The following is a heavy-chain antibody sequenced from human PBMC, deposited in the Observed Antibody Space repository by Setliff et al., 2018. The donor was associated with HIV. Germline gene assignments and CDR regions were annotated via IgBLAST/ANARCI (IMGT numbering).Heavy chain of an antibody. J-gene: IGHJ5*02. Sequence: SETLSLTCTVSDASINSYYWNWIRQSPGGGLEWVGFIFSSGSTKYNPSLKSRVTMSVGTSKNQFSLKLSSLTAADTAVYYCASSSGWYGAAQFDPWGQGTRVTVSS. CDR2: IFSSGST. CDR3: ASSSGWYGAAQFDP. V-gene: IGHV4-4*09. CDR1: DASINSYY. D-gene: IGHD6-19*01.